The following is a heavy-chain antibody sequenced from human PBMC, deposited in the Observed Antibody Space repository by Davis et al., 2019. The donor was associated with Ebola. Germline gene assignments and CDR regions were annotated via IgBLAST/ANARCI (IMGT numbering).Heavy chain of an antibody. CDR3: ATGVQGVIIIELGYFQH. D-gene: IGHD3-10*01. Sequence: SSKVFCNASSGSFSSYAISWLRQAPRQGLEWMGGIIPIFGTANYAQKFQGRVTITADESTSTAYMELSSLRSEDTAVYYCATGVQGVIIIELGYFQHWGQGTLVTVSS. CDR1: SGSFSSYA. CDR2: IIPIFGTA. V-gene: IGHV1-69*13. J-gene: IGHJ1*01.